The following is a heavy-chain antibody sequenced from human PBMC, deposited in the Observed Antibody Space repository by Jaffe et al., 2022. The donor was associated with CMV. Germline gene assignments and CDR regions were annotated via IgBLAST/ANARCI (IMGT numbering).Heavy chain of an antibody. Sequence: QVQLVESGGGVVQPGRSLRLSCAPSGFTFSRYGMHWVRQAPGMGLEWVAVIWYDGSRNYYADSVKGRFTISRDNSKNTLYLEMTSLRAEDTAVYYCARDPATAGGYFDYWGQGTLVIVSS. J-gene: IGHJ4*02. D-gene: IGHD3-10*01. V-gene: IGHV3-33*08. CDR3: ARDPATAGGYFDY. CDR1: GFTFSRYG. CDR2: IWYDGSRN.